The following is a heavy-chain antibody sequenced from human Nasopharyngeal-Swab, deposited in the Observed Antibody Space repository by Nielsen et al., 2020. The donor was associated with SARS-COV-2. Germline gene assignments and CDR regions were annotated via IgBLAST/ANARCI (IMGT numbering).Heavy chain of an antibody. CDR2: LTYDGRST. V-gene: IGHV3-30*04. CDR1: GFTFSGYA. Sequence: GGSLRLSCAASGFTFSGYAIHWVRQAPGKGLEWVAVLTYDGRSTFYADSVKGRFSISSDSSKNTLYLQMDSLRGEDTAVYYCARDAPAHYGAFYWGRGALVTVSS. J-gene: IGHJ4*02. CDR3: ARDAPAHYGAFY. D-gene: IGHD4-17*01.